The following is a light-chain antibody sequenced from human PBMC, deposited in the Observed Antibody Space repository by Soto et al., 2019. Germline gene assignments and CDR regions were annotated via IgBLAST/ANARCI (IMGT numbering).Light chain of an antibody. CDR1: QSVLYSSNNKNY. CDR2: WAS. CDR3: QQYYTNPF. V-gene: IGKV4-1*01. Sequence: DIVMTQSPDSLAVSLGERATINCKSSQSVLYSSNNKNYVAWYQQKPGQPPKLLISWASTRESGVPDRFSGSGSGTDFTLTISSLQAEDVAIYYCQQYYTNPFFGPGTKVEIK. J-gene: IGKJ3*01.